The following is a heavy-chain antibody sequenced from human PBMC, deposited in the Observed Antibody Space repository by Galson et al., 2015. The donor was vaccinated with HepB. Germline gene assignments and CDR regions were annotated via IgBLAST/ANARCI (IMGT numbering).Heavy chain of an antibody. J-gene: IGHJ3*01. V-gene: IGHV1-24*01. CDR1: GSALSDLS. Sequence: SVKVSCKVSGSALSDLSMHWVRQAPGKGLEWMGGFHPDEGETIYAQKFQGRVIMIEDTSTDTVHMEMSSLKSDDTAVYYYAKVRGVIVDAFDVWGQSTMVTVSS. CDR3: AKVRGVIVDAFDV. D-gene: IGHD3-10*01. CDR2: FHPDEGET.